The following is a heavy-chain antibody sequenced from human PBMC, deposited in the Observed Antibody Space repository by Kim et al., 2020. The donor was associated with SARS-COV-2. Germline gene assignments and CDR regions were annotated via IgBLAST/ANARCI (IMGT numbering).Heavy chain of an antibody. CDR3: ARDGNLAAAGGSDY. Sequence: SETLSLTCAVYGGSFSGYYWSWIRQPPGKGLEWIGEINHSGSTNYNPSLKSRVTISVDTSKNQFSLKLSSVTAADTAVYYCARDGNLAAAGGSDYWGQGT. CDR1: GGSFSGYY. V-gene: IGHV4-34*01. J-gene: IGHJ4*02. CDR2: INHSGST. D-gene: IGHD6-13*01.